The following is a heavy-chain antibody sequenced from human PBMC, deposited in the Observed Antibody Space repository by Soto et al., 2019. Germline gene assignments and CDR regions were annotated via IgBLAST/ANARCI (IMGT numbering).Heavy chain of an antibody. CDR3: AKGVPGIAVAGTGYFQH. Sequence: PGGSLRLSCAASGFTFSSYAMSWVRQAPGKGLEWVSGISGSGDSTYYADSVKGRFTISRDNSKKTVYLQMNSLRAEDTAVYYCAKGVPGIAVAGTGYFQHWGQGT. J-gene: IGHJ1*01. V-gene: IGHV3-23*01. CDR2: ISGSGDST. D-gene: IGHD6-19*01. CDR1: GFTFSSYA.